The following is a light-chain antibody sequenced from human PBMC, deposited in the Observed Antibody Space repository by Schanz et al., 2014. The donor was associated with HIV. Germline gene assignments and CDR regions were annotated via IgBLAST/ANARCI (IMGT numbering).Light chain of an antibody. Sequence: QSALTQPPSASGSPGQSVAISCTGASSDIGVSWYQQYPGNAPRLIIYEVTKRPSGVPDRFSGSRSGNTASLTVSGLQADDEADYYCSSYGGNDNALFGGGTKLTVL. CDR3: SSYGGNDNAL. V-gene: IGLV2-8*01. CDR2: EVT. CDR1: SSDIG. J-gene: IGLJ2*01.